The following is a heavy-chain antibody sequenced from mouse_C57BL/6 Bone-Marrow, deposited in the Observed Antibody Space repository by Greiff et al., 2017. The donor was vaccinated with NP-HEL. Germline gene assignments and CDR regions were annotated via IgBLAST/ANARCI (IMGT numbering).Heavy chain of an antibody. V-gene: IGHV1-5*01. CDR1: GYTFTSYW. Sequence: VQLQQSGTVLARPGASVKMSCKTSGYTFTSYWMHWVKQRPGQGLEWIGAIYPGNSDTSYNQKFKGKAKLTAVTSASTAYMELSSLTNEDSAVYYCTRAATFPVWYFDDWGTGTTVTVSS. CDR3: TRAATFPVWYFDD. CDR2: IYPGNSDT. J-gene: IGHJ1*03. D-gene: IGHD1-2*01.